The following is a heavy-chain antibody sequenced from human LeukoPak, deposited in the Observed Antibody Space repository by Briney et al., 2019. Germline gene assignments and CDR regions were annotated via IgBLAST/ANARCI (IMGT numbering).Heavy chain of an antibody. CDR2: ISAYNGNT. CDR1: GYTFTSYA. CDR3: ARDGRGYSYGYSDI. Sequence: ASVKVSCKASGYTFTSYAMNWVRQAPGQGLEWMGWISAYNGNTNYAQKLQGRVTMTTDTSTSTAYMELRSLRSDDTAVYYCARDGRGYSYGYSDIWGQGTMVTVSS. J-gene: IGHJ3*02. D-gene: IGHD5-18*01. V-gene: IGHV1-18*01.